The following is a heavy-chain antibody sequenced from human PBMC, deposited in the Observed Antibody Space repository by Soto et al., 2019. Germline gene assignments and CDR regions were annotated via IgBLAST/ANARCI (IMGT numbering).Heavy chain of an antibody. CDR3: TKETYSNSFHFDS. CDR2: ISYDGSEK. Sequence: QVQLVESGGGVVQPGRSLRLSCTASGFTFSDYGMHWVRQSPGKGLEWVAVISYDGSEKYYTDSVKGRFIISRDNSKNTLSLQMDSLRADDTAVYYCTKETYSNSFHFDSWGQGTLVTVSS. D-gene: IGHD5-18*01. V-gene: IGHV3-30*18. CDR1: GFTFSDYG. J-gene: IGHJ4*02.